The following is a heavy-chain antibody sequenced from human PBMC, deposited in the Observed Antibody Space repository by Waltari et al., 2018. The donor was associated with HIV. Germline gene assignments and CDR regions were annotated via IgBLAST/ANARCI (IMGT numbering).Heavy chain of an antibody. CDR1: GYTFTSYG. D-gene: IGHD2-21*02. CDR2: IRAYNGNT. CDR3: ARDYYGVVVTHAFDI. Sequence: QVQLVQSGAEVKKPGASVKVSCKASGYTFTSYGISWVRRAPGQGLEWMGWIRAYNGNTNYAQKLQGRVTMTTDTSTSTAYMELRSLRSDDTAVYYCARDYYGVVVTHAFDIWGQGTMVTVSS. J-gene: IGHJ3*02. V-gene: IGHV1-18*01.